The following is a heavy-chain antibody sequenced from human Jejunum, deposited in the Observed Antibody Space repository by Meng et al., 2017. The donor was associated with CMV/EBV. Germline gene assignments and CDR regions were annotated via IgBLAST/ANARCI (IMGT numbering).Heavy chain of an antibody. CDR2: IGPDGSTT. J-gene: IGHJ4*02. D-gene: IGHD3-10*01. V-gene: IGHV3-74*01. CDR1: GFTFSSNW. CDR3: ARGQSPYYGYFDY. Sequence: ASGFTFSSNWMHWVRQVPGKGLVWVARIGPDGSTTYYADSVKGRFTISRDNAENTLHLQMSSLTAEDTAIYYCARGQSPYYGYFDYWGQGTLVTVSS.